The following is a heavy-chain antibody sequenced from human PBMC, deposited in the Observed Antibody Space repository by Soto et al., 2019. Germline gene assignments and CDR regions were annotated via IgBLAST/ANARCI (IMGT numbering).Heavy chain of an antibody. CDR2: INAHSGGT. V-gene: IGHV1-2*02. D-gene: IGHD6-6*01. CDR1: GFSFTGYY. J-gene: IGHJ5*02. Sequence: SVKVSCKASGFSFTGYYIHWLRQAPGQGLEWMGWINAHSGGTEYAQKFQGRVTLTRDTSIATAYLTLTSLTSDDTALYYCAKDLTRQLAYWLDPWGQGTQVTVSA. CDR3: AKDLTRQLAYWLDP.